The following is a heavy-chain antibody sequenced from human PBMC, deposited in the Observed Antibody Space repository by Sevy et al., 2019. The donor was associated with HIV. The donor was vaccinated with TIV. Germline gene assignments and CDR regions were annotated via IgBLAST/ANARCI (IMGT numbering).Heavy chain of an antibody. CDR1: GGSVSSGSYY. Sequence: SETLSLTCTVSGGSVSSGSYYWSWIRQPPGKGLEWIGYIYYSGSTNYNPSLKSRVTISVDTSKNQFSLKLSSVTAADTAVYYCAREGYYDFWSGYYLYYYYGMDVWGQGTTVTVSS. V-gene: IGHV4-61*01. CDR3: AREGYYDFWSGYYLYYYYGMDV. D-gene: IGHD3-3*01. CDR2: IYYSGST. J-gene: IGHJ6*02.